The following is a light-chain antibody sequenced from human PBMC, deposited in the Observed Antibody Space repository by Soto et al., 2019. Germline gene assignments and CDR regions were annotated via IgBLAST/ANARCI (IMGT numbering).Light chain of an antibody. CDR2: GAS. J-gene: IGKJ1*01. CDR1: ENVRTF. CDR3: QQHSHWPPWT. V-gene: IGKV3-11*01. Sequence: EVVLTQSPATLSLSPGERATLSCRASENVRTFVDWYQQKPGQAPRLLIYGASNRATGIPPRFSGSGSGTDFTLAISNLEPEDFAVYYCQQHSHWPPWTFGQGTSVEIQ.